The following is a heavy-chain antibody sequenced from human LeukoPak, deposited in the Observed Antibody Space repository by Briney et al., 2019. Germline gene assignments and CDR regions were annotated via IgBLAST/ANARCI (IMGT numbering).Heavy chain of an antibody. CDR3: AKDGLARYYYYGMDV. V-gene: IGHV3-9*01. CDR2: ISWNSGSI. J-gene: IGHJ6*02. D-gene: IGHD6-6*01. CDR1: GFTFDDYA. Sequence: GRSLRLSCAASGFTFDDYAMHWVRQAPGKSLEWVSGISWNSGSIGYADSVKGRFTISRDNAKNFLYLQMNSLRAEDTALYYCAKDGLARYYYYGMDVWGQGTTVTVSS.